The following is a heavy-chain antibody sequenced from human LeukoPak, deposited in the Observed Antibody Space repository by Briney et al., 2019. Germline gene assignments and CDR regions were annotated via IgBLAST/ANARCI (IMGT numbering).Heavy chain of an antibody. CDR3: AHNFDLHWFDP. J-gene: IGHJ5*02. V-gene: IGHV2-5*02. CDR1: GFSLSTSGVG. CDR2: IYWDDDK. Sequence: SGPTLVKPTQTLTLTCTFSGFSLSTSGVGVGWTRQPPGKALEWLALIYWDDDKRYSPSLKSRHTITKDTSKNQVVLTMTNMDPVDTATYYCAHNFDLHWFDPWGQGTLVTVSS. D-gene: IGHD3-9*01.